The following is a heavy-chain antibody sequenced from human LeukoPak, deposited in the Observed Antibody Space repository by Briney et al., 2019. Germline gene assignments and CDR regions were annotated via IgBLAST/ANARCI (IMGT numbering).Heavy chain of an antibody. D-gene: IGHD3-10*01. CDR3: ARVDTMVRGDAFDI. Sequence: SETLSLTCTVSGGSISSYYWSWIRQPPGKGLEWIGYIYYSGSTNYNPSLKSRVTISVDTSKNQFSLKLSSVTAADTAVYYCARVDTMVRGDAFDIWGQGTMVTVSS. J-gene: IGHJ3*02. CDR1: GGSISSYY. CDR2: IYYSGST. V-gene: IGHV4-59*01.